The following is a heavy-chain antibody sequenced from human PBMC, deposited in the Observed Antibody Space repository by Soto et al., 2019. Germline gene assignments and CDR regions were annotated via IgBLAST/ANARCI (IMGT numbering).Heavy chain of an antibody. D-gene: IGHD1-26*01. J-gene: IGHJ4*02. Sequence: EVQLVESGGGLVQPGGSLRLSCAASGFTFSSYSMNWVRQAPGKGLEWVSYISSSSSTIYYADSVKGRFTISRDNAKNSLYLQMNSLRAEDTAVYYCARGIVGATPGYWGQGTLVTVSS. CDR3: ARGIVGATPGY. V-gene: IGHV3-48*01. CDR1: GFTFSSYS. CDR2: ISSSSSTI.